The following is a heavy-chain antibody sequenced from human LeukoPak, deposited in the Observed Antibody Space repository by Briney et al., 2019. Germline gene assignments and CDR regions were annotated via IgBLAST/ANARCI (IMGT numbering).Heavy chain of an antibody. D-gene: IGHD3-22*01. J-gene: IGHJ4*02. CDR3: AREGYYYDSSGYYYADY. V-gene: IGHV3-74*01. Sequence: GGSLRLSCAASGFTFSSYWMHWVRQAPGKGLVWVSRINTDGSSTGYADSVKGRFTISRDNAKNTLYLQMNSLRAEDTAVYYCAREGYYYDSSGYYYADYRGQGTLVTVSS. CDR2: INTDGSST. CDR1: GFTFSSYW.